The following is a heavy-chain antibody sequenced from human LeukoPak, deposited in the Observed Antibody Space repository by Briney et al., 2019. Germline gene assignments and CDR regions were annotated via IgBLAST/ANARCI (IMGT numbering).Heavy chain of an antibody. CDR2: IYSGGST. V-gene: IGHV3-66*01. D-gene: IGHD3-10*01. J-gene: IGHJ4*02. CDR1: GFTVSSNY. CDR3: AKGSFYYYGSGSYAIFDY. Sequence: HPGGSLRLSCAASGFTVSSNYMSWVRQAPGKGLEWVSVIYSGGSTYYADSVKGRFTISRDNSKNTLYLQMNSVRAEDTAVYYCAKGSFYYYGSGSYAIFDYWGQGTLVTVSS.